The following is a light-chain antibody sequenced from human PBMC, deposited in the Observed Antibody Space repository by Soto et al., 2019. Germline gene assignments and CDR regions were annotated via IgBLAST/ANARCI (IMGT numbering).Light chain of an antibody. CDR2: FAS. V-gene: IGKV3-15*01. Sequence: VMTQAPATLSVSPGERGALSCRASQSVSTNLAWYQQKPGQPPRLLIYFASTRATAVPPRFTAGGSGTEFTLTISSLQSDDLAVYYCQQYDKWPRTFGQGSKVEIK. CDR3: QQYDKWPRT. CDR1: QSVSTN. J-gene: IGKJ1*01.